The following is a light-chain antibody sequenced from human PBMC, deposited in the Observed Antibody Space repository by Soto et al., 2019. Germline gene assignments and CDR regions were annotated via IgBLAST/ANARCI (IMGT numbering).Light chain of an antibody. CDR3: SSYTRGTTFVV. CDR1: SSDVGSYNR. J-gene: IGLJ2*01. CDR2: EVS. Sequence: QSVLTQPPSVSGSPGQSVTISCTGTSSDVGSYNRVSWYQQPPGTAPKLMIYEVSYRPSGVPDRFFGSKSGNTASLTISGLQAEDEADYSCSSYTRGTTFVVFGGGTKLTVL. V-gene: IGLV2-18*02.